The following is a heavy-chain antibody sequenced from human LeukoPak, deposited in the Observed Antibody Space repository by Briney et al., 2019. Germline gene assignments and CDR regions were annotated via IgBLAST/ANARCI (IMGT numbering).Heavy chain of an antibody. Sequence: SEPLSLTCTVSRGSISSYYWIWIRQPPGKGLEWIGYIYNSGSTNYNPSLKSRVSLSVDTSKNHFSLKLSSRTAADTAVYYCAGAKDYYDSSGYYYFDYWGQGTLVTVSS. CDR3: AGAKDYYDSSGYYYFDY. CDR2: IYNSGST. D-gene: IGHD3-22*01. J-gene: IGHJ4*02. CDR1: RGSISSYY. V-gene: IGHV4-59*01.